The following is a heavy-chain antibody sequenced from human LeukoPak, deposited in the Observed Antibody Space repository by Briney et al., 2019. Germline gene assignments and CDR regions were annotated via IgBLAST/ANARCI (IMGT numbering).Heavy chain of an antibody. CDR2: IKQDGSEK. D-gene: IGHD1-7*01. J-gene: IGHJ6*03. CDR3: ARGTLYYYYMDV. Sequence: GGSLRLSCAASGFTFSSYAMSWVRQAPGKGLEWVANIKQDGSEKYYVDSVKGRFTISRDNAKNSLYLQMNSLRAEDTAVYYCARGTLYYYYMDVWGKGTTVTVSS. CDR1: GFTFSSYA. V-gene: IGHV3-7*01.